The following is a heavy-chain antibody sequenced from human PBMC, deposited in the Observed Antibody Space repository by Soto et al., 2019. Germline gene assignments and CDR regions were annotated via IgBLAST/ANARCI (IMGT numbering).Heavy chain of an antibody. CDR3: ARGVKGVPAARENYGNYYFDY. CDR2: IGTAGDT. V-gene: IGHV3-13*01. Sequence: PGGSLRLSCAASGFTFSSYDMHWVRQATGKGLEWVSAIGTAGDTYYPGSVKGRFTISRENAKNSLYLQMNSLRAGDTAVYYCARGVKGVPAARENYGNYYFDYWGQGTLVTVSS. CDR1: GFTFSSYD. D-gene: IGHD2-2*01. J-gene: IGHJ4*02.